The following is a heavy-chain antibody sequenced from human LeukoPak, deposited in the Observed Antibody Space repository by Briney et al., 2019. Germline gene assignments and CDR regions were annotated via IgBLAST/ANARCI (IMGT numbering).Heavy chain of an antibody. D-gene: IGHD1-26*01. Sequence: GGSLRLSCAASGFTFSSYAMSWVRQAPGKGLEWVSVISGSGDSTYYADSVKGRFTISRDNSKNTLYLQMNSLRAEDTAIYYCAKDLLGSTTRDYWGHGTLVTVSS. CDR1: GFTFSSYA. J-gene: IGHJ4*01. CDR3: AKDLLGSTTRDY. V-gene: IGHV3-23*01. CDR2: ISGSGDST.